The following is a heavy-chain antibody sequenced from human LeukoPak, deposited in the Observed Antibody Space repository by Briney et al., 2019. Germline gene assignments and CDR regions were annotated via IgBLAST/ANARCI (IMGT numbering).Heavy chain of an antibody. CDR1: GFTFSSYA. CDR3: AKPLEKYTYGGNFDY. Sequence: GGSLRLSCEASGFTFSSYAMSGVRQARGKGLAWVSGISSSGDSTYYADSVKGRFTISRDNSKNTLYLQMNNLRAEDTAVYYCAKPLEKYTYGGNFDYWGQGILVTVSS. CDR2: ISSSGDST. D-gene: IGHD4-23*01. J-gene: IGHJ4*02. V-gene: IGHV3-23*01.